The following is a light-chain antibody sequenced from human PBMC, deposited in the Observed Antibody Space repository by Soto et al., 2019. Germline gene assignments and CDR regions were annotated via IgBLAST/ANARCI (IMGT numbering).Light chain of an antibody. CDR2: AAS. CDR3: QQTYTSPRT. Sequence: AIRMTQSPSSFSASTVDRVTITGLASQGISSYLAWYQQKPGKAPKLLIYAASTLQSGVPSRFSGSGSGTDFTLTISCLQSEDFATYYCQQTYTSPRTFGQGTKVDIK. J-gene: IGKJ1*01. CDR1: QGISSY. V-gene: IGKV1-8*01.